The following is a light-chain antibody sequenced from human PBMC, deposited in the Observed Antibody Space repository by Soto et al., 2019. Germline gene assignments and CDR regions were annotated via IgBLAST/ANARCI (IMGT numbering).Light chain of an antibody. CDR3: QQLNGYPLT. Sequence: DIQLTQSPSSLSASVGDTVTITCRASQGISSYLAWYQQKPGKAPEVLIYAASTLQSGVPSRFSGSGSGTDFTLTISNLQPEDFATYYCQQLNGYPLTFGGGTKVDIK. V-gene: IGKV1-9*01. CDR2: AAS. J-gene: IGKJ4*01. CDR1: QGISSY.